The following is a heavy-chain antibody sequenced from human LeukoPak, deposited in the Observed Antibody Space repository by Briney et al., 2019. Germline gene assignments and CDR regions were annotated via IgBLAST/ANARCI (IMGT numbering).Heavy chain of an antibody. J-gene: IGHJ4*02. CDR3: ARGGLAIFGVVARGGDY. D-gene: IGHD3-3*01. CDR2: INPNSGGT. CDR1: GYTFTGYY. V-gene: IGHV1-2*02. Sequence: ASVKVSCKASGYTFTGYYMHWVRQARGQGLEWMGGINPNSGGTNYAQKFQGRVTMTRDKSISTAYMELSRLRSDDTAVYYCARGGLAIFGVVARGGDYWGPGTLVTVSS.